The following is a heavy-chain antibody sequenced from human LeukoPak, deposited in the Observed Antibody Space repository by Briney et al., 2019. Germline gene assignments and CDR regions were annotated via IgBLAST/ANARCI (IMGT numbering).Heavy chain of an antibody. Sequence: GGSLRLSCAASGFTLSSYAMNWVRQAPGKGLEWVSSISSSSSYIYYADSVKGRFTISRDNAKNSLYLQMNSLRAEDTAVYYCARSRDGYSTDAFDIWGRGTMVTVSS. CDR1: GFTLSSYA. CDR3: ARSRDGYSTDAFDI. J-gene: IGHJ3*02. D-gene: IGHD5-24*01. V-gene: IGHV3-21*01. CDR2: ISSSSSYI.